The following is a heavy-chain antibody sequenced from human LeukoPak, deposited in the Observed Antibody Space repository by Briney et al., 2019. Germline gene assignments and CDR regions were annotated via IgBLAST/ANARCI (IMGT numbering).Heavy chain of an antibody. CDR3: AKDTYYYDSSGYRHFDY. CDR1: GFTFSSYA. CDR2: ISGSGGST. J-gene: IGHJ4*02. Sequence: GGSLRLSCAASGFTFSSYAMSWVRQAPGKGLEWVSAISGSGGSTYYADSVKGRFTISRDNSKNTLYLQMNSLRAEDTAVYYCAKDTYYYDSSGYRHFDYWGQGTLVTVSS. D-gene: IGHD3-22*01. V-gene: IGHV3-23*01.